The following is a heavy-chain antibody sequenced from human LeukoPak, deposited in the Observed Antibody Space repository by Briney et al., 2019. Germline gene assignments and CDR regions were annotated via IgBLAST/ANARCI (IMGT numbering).Heavy chain of an antibody. Sequence: GGSLRLSCAASGFTFSSYTMNWVRQAPGKGLEWVSAISGRDASTYYADSVKGRFTISRDDSKNTLYLQMNSLRDEDTAVYFCAKDSGSNGYYPFDYWGQGTLVTVSA. D-gene: IGHD5-24*01. CDR2: ISGRDAST. J-gene: IGHJ4*02. V-gene: IGHV3-23*01. CDR3: AKDSGSNGYYPFDY. CDR1: GFTFSSYT.